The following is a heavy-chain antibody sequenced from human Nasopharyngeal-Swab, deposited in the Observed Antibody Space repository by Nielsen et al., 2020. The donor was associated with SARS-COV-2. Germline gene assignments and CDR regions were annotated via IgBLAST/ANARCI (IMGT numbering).Heavy chain of an antibody. J-gene: IGHJ4*02. Sequence: SETLSLTCTVSGGSISSYYWSWIRQPPGKGLEWIGYIYYSGSTNYNPSLKSRVTISVDTSKNQFSLKLSSVTAAATAVYYCARGVLGWYGRPGPLDTDYWGQGTLVTVSS. D-gene: IGHD6-19*01. CDR1: GGSISSYY. CDR3: ARGVLGWYGRPGPLDTDY. V-gene: IGHV4-59*13. CDR2: IYYSGST.